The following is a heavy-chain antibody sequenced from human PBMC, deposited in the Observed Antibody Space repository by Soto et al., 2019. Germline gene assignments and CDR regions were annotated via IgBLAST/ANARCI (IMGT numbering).Heavy chain of an antibody. CDR2: IKQDGSEK. CDR1: GFTFSSYW. D-gene: IGHD2-8*01. Sequence: GGSLRLSCAASGFTFSSYWMSWVRQAPGKGLEWVANIKQDGSEKYYVDSVKGRFTISRDNAKNSLYLQMNSLRAEDTAVYYCARVGRVCTNGVCYKGYWYFDLWGRGTLVTVSS. J-gene: IGHJ2*01. V-gene: IGHV3-7*01. CDR3: ARVGRVCTNGVCYKGYWYFDL.